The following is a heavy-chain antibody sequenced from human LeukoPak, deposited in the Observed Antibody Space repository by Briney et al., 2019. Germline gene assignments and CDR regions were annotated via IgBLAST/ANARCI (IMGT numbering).Heavy chain of an antibody. CDR2: IKSKTDGGTT. Sequence: PGGSLRLSCAASGFTFSNAWMSWVRQAPGKGLEWVGRIKSKTDGGTTDYAAPVKGRFTISRDDSKNTLYLQMNSLKTEDTAVYYCTTDRPGYCSSTSCRLYYFDYWGQGTLVTVSS. D-gene: IGHD2-2*01. J-gene: IGHJ4*02. CDR3: TTDRPGYCSSTSCRLYYFDY. CDR1: GFTFSNAW. V-gene: IGHV3-15*01.